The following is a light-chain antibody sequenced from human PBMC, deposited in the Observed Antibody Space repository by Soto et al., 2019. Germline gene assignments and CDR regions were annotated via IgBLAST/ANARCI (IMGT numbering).Light chain of an antibody. J-gene: IGKJ1*01. CDR3: QQYYNTPWT. CDR1: QSVSSY. CDR2: GAS. Sequence: EIVLTQSPATLSLSPGERATLSCRASQSVSSYLAWYQQKPGQAPRLLIYGASTRATGIPARFSGSGSGTDFTLTISSLQAEDVAVYYCQQYYNTPWTFGQGTKVDIK. V-gene: IGKV3-15*01.